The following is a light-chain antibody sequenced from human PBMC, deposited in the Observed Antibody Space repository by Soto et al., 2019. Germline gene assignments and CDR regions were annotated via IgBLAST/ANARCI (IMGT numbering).Light chain of an antibody. CDR3: QQRDNWPLT. CDR2: GAS. J-gene: IGKJ4*01. CDR1: QSVSAGN. V-gene: IGKV3-11*02. Sequence: EIVLTQSPTTLSLSPGEGATLSCRASQSVSAGNLAWYQQKPGQAPRLLFYGASSRAAAVPARFSGSGSGRDFTLTISTLEPEDFAVYYCQQRDNWPLTFGGGTKVEIK.